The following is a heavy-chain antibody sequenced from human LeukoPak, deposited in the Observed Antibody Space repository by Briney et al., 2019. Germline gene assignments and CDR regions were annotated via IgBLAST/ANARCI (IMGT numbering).Heavy chain of an antibody. V-gene: IGHV3-30*18. CDR1: GFPFSSYG. CDR3: ANPPTTYCSSTSCYPPIDY. J-gene: IGHJ4*02. D-gene: IGHD2-2*01. Sequence: GGSLRLSCATSGFPFSSYGMHWVRQAPGKGLEWMPVTSYDGSDKYYADSVKGRFIISRENSKNTLYLQMNSLRAEDTAVYYCANPPTTYCSSTSCYPPIDYWGQGTLVTVSS. CDR2: TSYDGSDK.